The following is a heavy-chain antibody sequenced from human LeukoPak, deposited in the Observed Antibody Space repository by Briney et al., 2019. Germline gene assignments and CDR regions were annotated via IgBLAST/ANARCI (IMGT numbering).Heavy chain of an antibody. CDR2: ISGSGGST. Sequence: PGGSLRLSCAASGFTFSSYAMSWVRQAPGKGLEWVSAISGSGGSTYYADSVKGRFTISRDNSKNTLYLQMNSLRAEDTAVYYCAKEESLPRFLEWRYYFDYWGQGTLVTVSS. D-gene: IGHD3-3*01. J-gene: IGHJ4*02. CDR3: AKEESLPRFLEWRYYFDY. CDR1: GFTFSSYA. V-gene: IGHV3-23*01.